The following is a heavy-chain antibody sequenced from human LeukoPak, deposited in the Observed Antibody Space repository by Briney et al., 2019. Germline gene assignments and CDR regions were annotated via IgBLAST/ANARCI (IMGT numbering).Heavy chain of an antibody. CDR2: INSDGTTT. D-gene: IGHD1-26*01. CDR1: GFTFSNYW. Sequence: GGSLRLSCAASGFTFSNYWMHWARQAPGKGLVWVSRINSDGTTTTYADSVKGRFTISRDNAKNTLYLQLNSLRAEDTAVYYCARESVSYYVSDYWGQGTLVTVSS. J-gene: IGHJ4*02. V-gene: IGHV3-74*01. CDR3: ARESVSYYVSDY.